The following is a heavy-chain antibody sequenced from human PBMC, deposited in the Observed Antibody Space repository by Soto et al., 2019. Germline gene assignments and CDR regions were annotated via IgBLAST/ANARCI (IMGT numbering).Heavy chain of an antibody. CDR3: ARVGFSSSWYPLDP. J-gene: IGHJ5*02. CDR1: GYTLTSYA. Sequence: AAVRVSCKASGYTLTSYAMHWVHQAPGQRLEWMGWINAGNGNTKYSQKFQGRVTITRDTSASTAYMELSSLRSEDTAVYYGARVGFSSSWYPLDPCPQGSLFTVYS. CDR2: INAGNGNT. V-gene: IGHV1-3*01. D-gene: IGHD6-13*01.